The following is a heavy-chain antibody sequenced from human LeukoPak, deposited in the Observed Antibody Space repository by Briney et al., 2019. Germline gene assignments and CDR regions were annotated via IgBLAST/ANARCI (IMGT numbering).Heavy chain of an antibody. J-gene: IGHJ4*02. CDR1: GYSFTSYW. V-gene: IGHV5-51*01. D-gene: IGHD3-10*01. Sequence: GEPLKISCKGSGYSFTSYWISWVRQMPGKGLEWMGIIYPGDSDTRYSPSFQGQVTISADKSISTAYLQWSSLKASDTAMYYCARSYYGSGSSVYFDYWGQGTLVTVSS. CDR2: IYPGDSDT. CDR3: ARSYYGSGSSVYFDY.